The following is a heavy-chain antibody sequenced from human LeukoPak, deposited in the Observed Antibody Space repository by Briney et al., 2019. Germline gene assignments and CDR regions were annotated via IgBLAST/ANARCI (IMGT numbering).Heavy chain of an antibody. J-gene: IGHJ4*02. CDR3: ARGQQLADY. Sequence: GESLKISCKGSGYTFTNYWIGWVRQMPGKGLEWMGIIFPGDSDTKYSPSFRGKVTMSADKSISTAYLQWSSLKASDTAMYYCARGQQLADYWGQGTLVTVSS. V-gene: IGHV5-51*01. D-gene: IGHD6-13*01. CDR2: IFPGDSDT. CDR1: GYTFTNYW.